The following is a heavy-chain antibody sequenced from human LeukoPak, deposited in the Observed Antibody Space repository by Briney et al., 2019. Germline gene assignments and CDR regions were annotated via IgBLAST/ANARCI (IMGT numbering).Heavy chain of an antibody. J-gene: IGHJ4*02. D-gene: IGHD3-9*01. V-gene: IGHV3-30*02. Sequence: PGGSLRLSCAASGFTFSSYGMHWVRQAPGKGLEWVAFIRYDGSNKYYADSVKGRFTISRDNSKNTLYLQMNSLRAEDTAVYYCAKDTVLRYFDWLLFDYWGQGTLVTVSS. CDR1: GFTFSSYG. CDR2: IRYDGSNK. CDR3: AKDTVLRYFDWLLFDY.